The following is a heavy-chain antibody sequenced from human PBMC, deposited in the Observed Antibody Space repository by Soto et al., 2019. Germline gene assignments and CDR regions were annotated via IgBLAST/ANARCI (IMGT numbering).Heavy chain of an antibody. CDR2: IYYSGST. CDR1: GGSISSYY. Sequence: LSLTCTVSGGSISSYYWSWIRQPPGKGLEWIGYIYYSGSTNYNPSIKSRVTISVDTSKNQFSLKLSSVTAADTAVYYCARDSYSRYYYGMDVWGQGTTVTVSS. J-gene: IGHJ6*02. V-gene: IGHV4-59*01. D-gene: IGHD6-13*01. CDR3: ARDSYSRYYYGMDV.